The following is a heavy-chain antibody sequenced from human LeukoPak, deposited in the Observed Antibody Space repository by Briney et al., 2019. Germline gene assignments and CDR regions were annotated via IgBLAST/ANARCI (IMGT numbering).Heavy chain of an antibody. CDR2: VSYDGGNK. J-gene: IGHJ4*02. D-gene: IGHD3-16*01. Sequence: GGSLRLSCAASGLIFSRDGMHWVRQAPGEGLEWVAVVSYDGGNKYYADSVKGRFTISRDNSKNTLYLQMNSLRADDTAVYYCAREEGANYWGQGTLVTVSS. CDR3: AREEGANY. V-gene: IGHV3-30*03. CDR1: GLIFSRDG.